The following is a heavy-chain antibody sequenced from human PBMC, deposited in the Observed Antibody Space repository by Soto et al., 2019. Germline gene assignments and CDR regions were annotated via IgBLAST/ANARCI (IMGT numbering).Heavy chain of an antibody. CDR1: GFTFSRYW. CDR2: IKKDASEK. V-gene: IGHV3-7*04. CDR3: ARVADGDGDNSRYRHLDY. Sequence: EVQLVESVGGLVQPGGSLRLSCAASGFTFSRYWMSWVRQAPGKGLEWVADIKKDASEKYYVDSVKGRFTISRDNAKNSLFLQVNSLTAVDTAVYYCARVADGDGDNSRYRHLDYWGQGTLVTVSS. J-gene: IGHJ4*02. D-gene: IGHD2-15*01.